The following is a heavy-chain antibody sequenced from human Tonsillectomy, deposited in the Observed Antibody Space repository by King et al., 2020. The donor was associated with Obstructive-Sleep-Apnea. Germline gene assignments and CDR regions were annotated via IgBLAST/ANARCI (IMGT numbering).Heavy chain of an antibody. J-gene: IGHJ4*02. CDR2: ISYDGSNK. CDR1: GFTFSSYA. Sequence: VQLVESGGGVVQPGRSLRLSCAASGFTFSSYAMHWVRQAPGKGLEWVAVISYDGSNKYYADSVKGRFTISRDNSKNTLYLQMNSLRAEDTAVYYCARDRGDYGDYVFDYWGQGTLVTVSS. CDR3: ARDRGDYGDYVFDY. V-gene: IGHV3-30*04. D-gene: IGHD4-17*01.